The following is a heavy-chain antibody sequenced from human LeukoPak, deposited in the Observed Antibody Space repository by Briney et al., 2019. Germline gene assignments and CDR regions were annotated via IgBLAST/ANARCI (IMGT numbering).Heavy chain of an antibody. Sequence: ASVKVSCKASGYTFTAYYMHWVRQAPGQGLEWMGWINPNSGVTNYAQKFQGRVTMTRDTSVSTAYMELRSLRSDDTAVYFCARDHVSYYLDPWGQGTLVTVSS. D-gene: IGHD1-26*01. CDR1: GYTFTAYY. CDR3: ARDHVSYYLDP. J-gene: IGHJ5*02. V-gene: IGHV1-2*02. CDR2: INPNSGVT.